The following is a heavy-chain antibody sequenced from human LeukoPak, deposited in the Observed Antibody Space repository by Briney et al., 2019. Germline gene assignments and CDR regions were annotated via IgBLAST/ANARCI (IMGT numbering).Heavy chain of an antibody. V-gene: IGHV4-61*02. CDR2: IYTSGST. J-gene: IGHJ4*02. CDR1: GGSISSGSYY. CDR3: ARAGIMKKIQLSYFDY. D-gene: IGHD5-18*01. Sequence: PSETLSLTCTVSGGSISSGSYYWSWIRQPAGKGLEWIGRIYTSGSTNYNPSLKSRVTISVDTSKNQFSLKLSSVTAADTAVYYCARAGIMKKIQLSYFDYWGQGTLVTVSS.